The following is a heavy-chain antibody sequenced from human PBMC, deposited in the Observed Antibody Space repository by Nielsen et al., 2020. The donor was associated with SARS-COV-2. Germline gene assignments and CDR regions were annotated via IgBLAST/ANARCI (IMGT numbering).Heavy chain of an antibody. J-gene: IGHJ3*02. CDR3: ARHSPGGAFDI. V-gene: IGHV4-30-2*01. Sequence: SETLSLTCAVSGGSISSGGYSWSWIRQPPGKGLEWIGYIYHSGSTYYNPSLKSRVTISVDRSKNQYSLKLSSVTAADTAVYYCARHSPGGAFDIWGQGTMVTVSS. CDR1: GGSISSGGYS. CDR2: IYHSGST. D-gene: IGHD3-16*01.